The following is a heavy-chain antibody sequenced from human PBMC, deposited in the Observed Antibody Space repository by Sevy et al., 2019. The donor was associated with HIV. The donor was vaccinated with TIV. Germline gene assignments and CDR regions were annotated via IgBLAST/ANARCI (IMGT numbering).Heavy chain of an antibody. J-gene: IGHJ4*02. Sequence: ASVKVSCKASGGTFSSYGFSWVRQAPGQGLEWMGGIIPIFGTAKYAQKFQGRVTITADKSTTTAYMELSSLRSEETAVYYCARGPHRCSGSSCYTVYFDYWGQGTLVTVSS. V-gene: IGHV1-69*06. CDR1: GGTFSSYG. D-gene: IGHD2-15*01. CDR2: IIPIFGTA. CDR3: ARGPHRCSGSSCYTVYFDY.